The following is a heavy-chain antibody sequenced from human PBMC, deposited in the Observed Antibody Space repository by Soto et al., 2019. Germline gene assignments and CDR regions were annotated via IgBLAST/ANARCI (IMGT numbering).Heavy chain of an antibody. CDR1: GYSFSNTW. Sequence: EVQLVQPGAEVKEPGESLKISCKGSGYSFSNTWINWVRQMPGKGLEWMGIIYPGNSETRYSPSFQGQATLSADKSINTAYLQWSSLKASDTATYYCAKEAGSAYYGMDVWGQGTTVTVSS. CDR3: AKEAGSAYYGMDV. D-gene: IGHD6-19*01. J-gene: IGHJ6*02. V-gene: IGHV5-51*03. CDR2: IYPGNSET.